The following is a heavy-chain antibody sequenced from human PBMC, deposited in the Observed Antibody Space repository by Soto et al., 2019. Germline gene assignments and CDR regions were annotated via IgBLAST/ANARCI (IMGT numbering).Heavy chain of an antibody. CDR2: TYSGGTT. CDR3: ARGPHYSTLDY. D-gene: IGHD4-4*01. Sequence: EVQLVESGGGLIQPGGSLRLSCAASGFTVSSNYMSWVSQAPGKGLEWVSVTYSGGTTYYADSVKGRFTISRDNSKNTLYLQMNSLRAEDTAVYYCARGPHYSTLDYWGQGTLVNVSS. J-gene: IGHJ4*02. V-gene: IGHV3-53*01. CDR1: GFTVSSNY.